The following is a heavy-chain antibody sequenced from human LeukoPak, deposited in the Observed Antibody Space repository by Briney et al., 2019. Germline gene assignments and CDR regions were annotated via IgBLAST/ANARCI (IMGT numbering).Heavy chain of an antibody. J-gene: IGHJ5*02. D-gene: IGHD2-21*02. CDR3: ARGNYCGGDCYSDWFDP. Sequence: GGSLRLSCAASGFTFSSYAMHWVRQAPGKGLEYVSAISSNGGSTYYANSVKGRFTISRDNSKNTLYLQMGSLRAEDMAVYYCARGNYCGGDCYSDWFDPWGQGTLVTVSS. CDR1: GFTFSSYA. V-gene: IGHV3-64*01. CDR2: ISSNGGST.